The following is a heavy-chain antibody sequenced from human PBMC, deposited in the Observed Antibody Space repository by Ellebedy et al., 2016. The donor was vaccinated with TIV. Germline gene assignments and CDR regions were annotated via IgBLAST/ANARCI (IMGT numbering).Heavy chain of an antibody. Sequence: MPSETLSLTCTVSGDSVSRTDYYWSWIRQHPGKGLEWLGYIAYNGFTYYNPSLKSRVTMSVDTSMNQFSLKLSSVTAADTAVYYCARDRPDYVDSYWYFDLWGRGTLVTVSS. D-gene: IGHD4-17*01. CDR3: ARDRPDYVDSYWYFDL. J-gene: IGHJ2*01. CDR1: GDSVSRTDYY. CDR2: IAYNGFT. V-gene: IGHV4-31*03.